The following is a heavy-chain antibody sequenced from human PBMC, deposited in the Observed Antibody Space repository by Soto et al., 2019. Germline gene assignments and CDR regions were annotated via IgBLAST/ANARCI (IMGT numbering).Heavy chain of an antibody. D-gene: IGHD4-17*01. Sequence: QVPLVQSGAEVKKPGASVKVSCKASGYTFTSYAMHWVRQAPGQRLEWMGWINAGNGNTKYSQKFQGRVTITRDTSASTAYMELSSLRSEDTAVYYCARDGGPFYGGKWNYYYGMDVWGQGTTVTVSS. J-gene: IGHJ6*02. CDR2: INAGNGNT. V-gene: IGHV1-3*01. CDR3: ARDGGPFYGGKWNYYYGMDV. CDR1: GYTFTSYA.